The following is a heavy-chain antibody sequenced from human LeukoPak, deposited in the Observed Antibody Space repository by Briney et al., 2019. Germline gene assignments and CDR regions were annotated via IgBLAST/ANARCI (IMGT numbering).Heavy chain of an antibody. J-gene: IGHJ5*02. D-gene: IGHD3-10*01. V-gene: IGHV1-2*02. CDR2: INPNSGGT. CDR1: GCTFTGYY. CDR3: ARGHALLWFGELYNWFDP. Sequence: ASVKVSCKASGCTFTGYYMHWVRQAPGQGLEWMGWINPNSGGTNYAQKFQGRVTMTRNTSISTAYMELSSLRSEDTAVYYCARGHALLWFGELYNWFDPWGQGTLVTVSS.